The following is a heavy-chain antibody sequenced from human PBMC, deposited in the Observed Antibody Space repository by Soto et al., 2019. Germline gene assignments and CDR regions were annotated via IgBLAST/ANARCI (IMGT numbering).Heavy chain of an antibody. V-gene: IGHV4-34*01. Sequence: SQEVSVTCTVWGQSVSRVGTISSWIRQSPGRGLEWIGEINHSGSTNSNPSLKSRVTISVDTSKNQFSLKLSSVTAADTAVYYCARGYGRNFDYWGQGTLVTVS. J-gene: IGHJ4*02. CDR3: ARGYGRNFDY. D-gene: IGHD3-10*01. CDR1: GQSVSRVGTI. CDR2: INHSGST.